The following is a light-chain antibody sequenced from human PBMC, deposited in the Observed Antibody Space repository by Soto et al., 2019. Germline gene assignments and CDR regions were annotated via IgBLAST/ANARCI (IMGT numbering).Light chain of an antibody. CDR3: AAWDDSLRGYV. CDR1: SSNIGRNY. Sequence: QCLLSQTPSASGTPGQRFTISCSGSSSNIGRNYIYWYQQLPGTAPKLLIYGNTQRPSGVPDRFSGSKSGTSVSLAISGLRSEDEADYYCAAWDDSLRGYVFGTGTKVTVL. V-gene: IGLV1-47*02. CDR2: GNT. J-gene: IGLJ1*01.